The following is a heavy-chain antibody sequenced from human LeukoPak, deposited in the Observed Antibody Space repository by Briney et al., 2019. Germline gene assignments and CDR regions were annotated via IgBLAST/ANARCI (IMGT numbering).Heavy chain of an antibody. CDR3: ARVTSGVTPDY. J-gene: IGHJ4*02. CDR2: IYYSGST. Sequence: SETLSLTCTVSGGSISSGDYYWSWIRQPPGKGLEWIGYIYYSGSTYYNPSLKSRVTISVDTSKNQFSLKPSSVTAADTAVYYCARVTSGVTPDYWGQGTLVTVSS. V-gene: IGHV4-30-4*08. D-gene: IGHD4-23*01. CDR1: GGSISSGDYY.